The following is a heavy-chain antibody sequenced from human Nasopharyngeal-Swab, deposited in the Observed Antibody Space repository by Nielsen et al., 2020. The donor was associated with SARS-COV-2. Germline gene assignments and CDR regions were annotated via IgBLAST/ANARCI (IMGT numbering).Heavy chain of an antibody. D-gene: IGHD4-23*01. Sequence: GESLKISCASSGFTFYTYWMHWVRQAPGKGLVWVSRINSDGSDIDYADSVKGRFTVSRDNAKNTLYLQMNSLTAEDTAVYYCATNQGYGANFGFWFDPWGQGTLVTVSS. CDR3: ATNQGYGANFGFWFDP. J-gene: IGHJ5*02. CDR1: GFTFYTYW. CDR2: INSDGSDI. V-gene: IGHV3-74*01.